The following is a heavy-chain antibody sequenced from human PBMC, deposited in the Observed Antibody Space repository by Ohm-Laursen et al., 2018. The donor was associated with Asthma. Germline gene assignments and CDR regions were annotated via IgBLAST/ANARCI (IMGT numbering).Heavy chain of an antibody. J-gene: IGHJ4*02. CDR3: AKVIDLSAWRLYFDS. CDR1: GFTFSSHA. CDR2: IGPTGRAI. Sequence: SLRLSCAASGFTFSSHAMSWVRQAPGKGLEWVAGIGPTGRAIYYVDSVKGRFTISRDDSKNTLFLQLNSLRAEDTAVYYCAKVIDLSAWRLYFDSWGQGTLVTVSS. V-gene: IGHV3-23*01. D-gene: IGHD6-19*01.